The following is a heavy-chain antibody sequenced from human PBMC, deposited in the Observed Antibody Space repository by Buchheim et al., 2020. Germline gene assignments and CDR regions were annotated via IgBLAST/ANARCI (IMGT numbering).Heavy chain of an antibody. Sequence: QVRLVESGGGMVQPGRSLRLSCVASGFRFRSYGMHWVRQAPGKGLEWVAVIWYDGVNKYYADSVKGRFTISRDNSKNTQYLQMNSLRAEDTAVYYCARASSGSYEYYFDYWGQGTL. J-gene: IGHJ4*02. CDR2: IWYDGVNK. V-gene: IGHV3-33*01. CDR1: GFRFRSYG. CDR3: ARASSGSYEYYFDY. D-gene: IGHD1-26*01.